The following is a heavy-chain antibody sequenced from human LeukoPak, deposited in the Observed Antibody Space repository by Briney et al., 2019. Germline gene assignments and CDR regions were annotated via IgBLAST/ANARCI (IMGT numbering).Heavy chain of an antibody. CDR2: ISWNSGSI. CDR3: AKDIDIAAAVSDY. D-gene: IGHD6-13*01. Sequence: GGSLRLSCAASGFTFDDYAMHWVRHAPGKGLEWVSGISWNSGSIGYADSVKGRFTISRDNAKNSLYLQMNSLRAEDTALYYCAKDIDIAAAVSDYWGQGTLVTVSS. J-gene: IGHJ4*02. CDR1: GFTFDDYA. V-gene: IGHV3-9*01.